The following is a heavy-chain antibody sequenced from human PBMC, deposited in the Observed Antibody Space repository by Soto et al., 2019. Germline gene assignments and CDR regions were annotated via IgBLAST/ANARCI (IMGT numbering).Heavy chain of an antibody. Sequence: SETLSLTCTVSGGSISSSSYYWGWIRQPPGKGLEWIGSIYYSGSTYYNPSLKSRVTISVDTSKNQFSLKLSSVTAADTAVYYCARQRDIVVVPAAVWFDPWGQGTLVTVSS. D-gene: IGHD2-2*01. CDR3: ARQRDIVVVPAAVWFDP. J-gene: IGHJ5*02. CDR2: IYYSGST. V-gene: IGHV4-39*01. CDR1: GGSISSSSYY.